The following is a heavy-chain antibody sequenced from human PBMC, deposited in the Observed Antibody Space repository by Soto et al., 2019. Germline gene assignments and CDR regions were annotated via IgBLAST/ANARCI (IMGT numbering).Heavy chain of an antibody. J-gene: IGHJ4*02. D-gene: IGHD4-17*01. CDR3: TSGYGDYVRDY. V-gene: IGHV3-73*01. CDR2: IRSKSNSYAT. CDR1: GFTFSGSA. Sequence: SGGGLVQPGGSLKLSCAVSGFTFSGSAMHWVRQASGKGLEWVGRIRSKSNSYATAYAASVKGRFTISRADSKTTAYLQMNSLKTEDRAVYYCTSGYGDYVRDYWGQGTLVTVSS.